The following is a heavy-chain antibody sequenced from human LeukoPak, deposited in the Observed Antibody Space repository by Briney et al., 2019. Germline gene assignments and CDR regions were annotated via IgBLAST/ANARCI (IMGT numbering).Heavy chain of an antibody. CDR2: INHSGST. V-gene: IGHV4-34*01. Sequence: SETLSLTCAVYGGSFSGYYWSWIRQPPGKGLEWIGEINHSGSTNYNPSLKSRVTISVDTSKNQFSLKLSSVTAADTAVYYCARGLVDYWGQGTLVTVSS. D-gene: IGHD6-6*01. CDR1: GGSFSGYY. J-gene: IGHJ4*02. CDR3: ARGLVDY.